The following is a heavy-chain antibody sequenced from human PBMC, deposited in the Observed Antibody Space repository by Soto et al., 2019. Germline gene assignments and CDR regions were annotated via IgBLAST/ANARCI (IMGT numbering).Heavy chain of an antibody. D-gene: IGHD1-26*01. CDR3: ARNGTYSSSLSQYSGMDA. Sequence: QVQLVQSGAEVKEPGSSVRVSCKASGGTFDNFIMNWVRQTPGQGLEWMGGIVPMLGTPTYAEKFKGTVTISATGSTSTMYMELTSLRSEDTAIYYCARNGTYSSSLSQYSGMDAWGQGTTVTVSS. CDR1: GGTFDNFI. CDR2: IVPMLGTP. J-gene: IGHJ6*02. V-gene: IGHV1-69*01.